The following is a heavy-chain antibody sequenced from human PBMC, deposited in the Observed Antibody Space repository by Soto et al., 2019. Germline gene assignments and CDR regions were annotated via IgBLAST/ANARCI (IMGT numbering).Heavy chain of an antibody. V-gene: IGHV3-9*01. J-gene: IGHJ1*01. CDR1: GSTVKDFV. CDR3: LKDISPGGLDS. CDR2: IYWNGGVK. Sequence: EVQLVESGGGLVQPGRSLRLSCVGSGSTVKDFVMHWIRQAPGKGLEWVSGIYWNGGVKGYADSVRGRFTISRDNARNSLFLEMNSLRAENSAFYFCLKDISPGGLDSWAQGTLVTVSS. D-gene: IGHD3-10*01.